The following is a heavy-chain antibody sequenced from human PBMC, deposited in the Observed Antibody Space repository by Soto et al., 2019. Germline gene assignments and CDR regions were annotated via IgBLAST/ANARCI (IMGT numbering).Heavy chain of an antibody. CDR3: ARYPPGGVTSYNWFDP. CDR1: GGSFSGYY. CDR2: INHSGST. J-gene: IGHJ5*02. Sequence: QVQLQQWGAGLLKPSETLSLTCAVYGGSFSGYYWSWMRQPTGKGLEWIGEINHSGSTNYNPSLKSRVTISVDTCKNQFSLKLSSVTAADTAVYYCARYPPGGVTSYNWFDPWGQGTLVTVSS. D-gene: IGHD4-17*01. V-gene: IGHV4-34*01.